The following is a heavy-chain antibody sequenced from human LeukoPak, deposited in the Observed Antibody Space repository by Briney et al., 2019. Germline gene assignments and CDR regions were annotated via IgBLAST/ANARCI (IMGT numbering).Heavy chain of an antibody. V-gene: IGHV4-59*08. CDR1: GGSISSYY. CDR3: ARHGDGYNRYYFDY. D-gene: IGHD5-24*01. Sequence: SETLSLTCTVSGGSISSYYWSWIRQPPGKGLEWIRYIYYSGSTNYNPSLKSRVTISVDTSKNQFSLKLSSVTAADTAVYYCARHGDGYNRYYFDYWGQGTLVTVSS. CDR2: IYYSGST. J-gene: IGHJ4*02.